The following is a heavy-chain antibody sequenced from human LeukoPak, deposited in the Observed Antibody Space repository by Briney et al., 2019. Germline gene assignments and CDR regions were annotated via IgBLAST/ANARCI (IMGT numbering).Heavy chain of an antibody. D-gene: IGHD1-26*01. CDR2: IYYSGST. Sequence: PSQNLSLTCTVSGGSISSGGYYWSWIRQHPGKGLEWIGYIYYSGSTYYNPSLKSRVTISVDTSKNQFSLKLSSVTAADTAVYYCARAFRWELQYYFDYWGQGTLVTVSS. CDR3: ARAFRWELQYYFDY. J-gene: IGHJ4*02. V-gene: IGHV4-31*03. CDR1: GGSISSGGYY.